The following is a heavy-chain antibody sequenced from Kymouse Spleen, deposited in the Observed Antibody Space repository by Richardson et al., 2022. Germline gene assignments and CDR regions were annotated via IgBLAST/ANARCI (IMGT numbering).Heavy chain of an antibody. CDR3: ARVGGSGSPDFDY. CDR2: INHSGST. V-gene: IGHV4-34*01. D-gene: IGHD3-10*01. CDR1: GGSFSGYY. J-gene: IGHJ4*02. Sequence: QVQLQQWGAGLLKPSETLSLTCAVYGGSFSGYYWSWIRQPPGKGLEWIGEINHSGSTNYNPSLKSRVTISVDTSKNQFSLKLSSVTAADTAVYYCARVGGSGSPDFDYWGQGTLVTVSS.